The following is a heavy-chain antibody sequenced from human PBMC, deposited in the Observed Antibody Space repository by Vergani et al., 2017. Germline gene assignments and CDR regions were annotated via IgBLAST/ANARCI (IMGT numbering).Heavy chain of an antibody. CDR3: ARISGGSAPYLHY. V-gene: IGHV3-7*01. Sequence: EVQVVESGGGLIKPGGSLRLSCVVSGITFKNAWINWVRQAPGKGLEWVANIYQGESVRNYVDSVKGRFTISRDNAKTTLYLQMNSLRDEDRGVYYCARISGGSAPYLHYWGQGTLVTVAS. J-gene: IGHJ1*01. CDR1: GITFKNAW. CDR2: IYQGESVR. D-gene: IGHD2-15*01.